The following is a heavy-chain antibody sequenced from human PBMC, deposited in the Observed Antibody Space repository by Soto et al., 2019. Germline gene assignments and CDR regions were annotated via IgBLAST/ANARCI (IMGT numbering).Heavy chain of an antibody. V-gene: IGHV3-15*01. D-gene: IGHD1-7*01. J-gene: IGHJ4*02. CDR2: IKSKTDGGTT. CDR1: GFTFSNAW. Sequence: GGSLRLSCAASGFTFSNAWMSWVRQAPGKGLEWVGRIKSKTDGGTTDYAAPVKGRFTISRDDSKNTLYLQMNSLKTEDTAVYYCTTTVDLRYYWNWPDYGGQGTLVTVSS. CDR3: TTTVDLRYYWNWPDY.